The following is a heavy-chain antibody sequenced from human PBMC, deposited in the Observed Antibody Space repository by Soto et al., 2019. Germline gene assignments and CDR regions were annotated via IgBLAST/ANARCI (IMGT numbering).Heavy chain of an antibody. CDR3: ASSKDGSGSFDMDV. CDR1: GGSFSGYY. V-gene: IGHV4-34*01. Sequence: SETLSLTCAVYGGSFSGYYWSWIRQPPGKGLEWIGEINHSGSTNYNPSLKSRVTISVDTSKNQFSLKLSSVTAADTAVYYCASSKDGSGSFDMDVWGKGTTVTVSS. J-gene: IGHJ6*03. CDR2: INHSGST. D-gene: IGHD3-10*01.